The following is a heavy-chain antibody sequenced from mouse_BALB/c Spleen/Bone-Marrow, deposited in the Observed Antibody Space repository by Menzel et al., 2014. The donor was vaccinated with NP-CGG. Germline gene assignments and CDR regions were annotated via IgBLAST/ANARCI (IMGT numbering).Heavy chain of an antibody. D-gene: IGHD1-1*01. J-gene: IGHJ1*01. CDR3: ARRHYGSSYGYFDV. Sequence: VQLKESGGGLVQPGGSRKLPCAASGFTFSSFGMHWVRQAPEKGLEWVAYISSGSSTIHYADSVKGRFTISRDNPKNTLFLQMTSLRSDDTAMYYCARRHYGSSYGYFDVWGAGTTVTVSS. V-gene: IGHV5-17*02. CDR2: ISSGSSTI. CDR1: GFTFSSFG.